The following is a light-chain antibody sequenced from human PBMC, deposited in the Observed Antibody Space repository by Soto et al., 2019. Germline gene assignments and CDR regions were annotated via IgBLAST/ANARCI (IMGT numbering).Light chain of an antibody. CDR2: DAS. Sequence: DIQITQSPLFLSASVGDRVTITCLASQNIRTYLTWYQQKPGKAPKLLIYDASILESGVPSRFSGSGSGTEFTLTISSLQPDDFAAYYCQKYNSYSSKFGQGTKVDIK. CDR1: QNIRTY. J-gene: IGKJ1*01. CDR3: QKYNSYSSK. V-gene: IGKV1-5*01.